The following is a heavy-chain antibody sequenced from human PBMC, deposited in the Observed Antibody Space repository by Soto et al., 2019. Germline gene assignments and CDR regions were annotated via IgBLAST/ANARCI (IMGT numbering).Heavy chain of an antibody. CDR3: AREIVTAGGNNYFDP. J-gene: IGHJ5*02. V-gene: IGHV4-4*02. CDR2: VYHTGDT. Sequence: PSETLSLTCGVSGGTVASSHWWSWVRQSPGVGLEWIGNVYHTGDTNFNPSLQSRVTISVDKSNNQFSLRLNSLTAADTAVYFCAREIVTAGGNNYFDPWGPGTLVT. D-gene: IGHD2-21*02. CDR1: GGTVASSHW.